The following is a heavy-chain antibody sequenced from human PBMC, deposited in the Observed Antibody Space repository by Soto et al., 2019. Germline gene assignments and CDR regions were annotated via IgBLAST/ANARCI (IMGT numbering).Heavy chain of an antibody. J-gene: IGHJ4*02. CDR3: AKDGVAVIDY. Sequence: GGSLRLACAASGFTFSSYGMHWVRQAPGKGLEWVAVISYDGSNKYYADSVKGRFTISRDNSKNTLYLQMNSLRAEDTAVYYCAKDGVAVIDYWGQGTLVTVSS. D-gene: IGHD6-19*01. CDR1: GFTFSSYG. V-gene: IGHV3-30*18. CDR2: ISYDGSNK.